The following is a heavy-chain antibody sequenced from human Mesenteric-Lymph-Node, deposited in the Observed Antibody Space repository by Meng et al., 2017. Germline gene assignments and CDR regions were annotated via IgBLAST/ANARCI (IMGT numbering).Heavy chain of an antibody. Sequence: GESLKISCAASGFTFSSSGMHWVRQAPGKGLEWVAVIWYDGSTKYYADSVKGRFTISRDNSKNTLYLQMNSLRAEDTAVYYCAKESYVAGIDYWGQGTLVTVSS. J-gene: IGHJ4*02. CDR1: GFTFSSSG. D-gene: IGHD6-19*01. CDR2: IWYDGSTK. CDR3: AKESYVAGIDY. V-gene: IGHV3-33*06.